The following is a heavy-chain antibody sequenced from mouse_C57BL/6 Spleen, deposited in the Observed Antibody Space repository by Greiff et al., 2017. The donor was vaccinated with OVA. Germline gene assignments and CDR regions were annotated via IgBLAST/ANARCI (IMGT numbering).Heavy chain of an antibody. CDR1: GYTFTSYW. J-gene: IGHJ1*03. V-gene: IGHV1-64*01. D-gene: IGHD1-1*01. Sequence: QVQLQQPGAELVKPGASVKLSCKASGYTFTSYWMHWVKQRPGQGLEWIGMIHPNSGSTNYNEKFKSKATLTVDKSSSTAYMQLSSLTSEDSAVYYGASSFYYYGGVDFEVWGTGTTVTVSS. CDR3: ASSFYYYGGVDFEV. CDR2: IHPNSGST.